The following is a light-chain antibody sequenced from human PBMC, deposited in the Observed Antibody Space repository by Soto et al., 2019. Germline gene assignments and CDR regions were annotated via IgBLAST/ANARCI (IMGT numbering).Light chain of an antibody. J-gene: IGKJ5*01. V-gene: IGKV2-28*01. CDR1: QSLLYSNGYNY. Sequence: VMTQSPLSLPVTPGESASISCRSSQSLLYSNGYNYLSWYLQKPGQSPQVLIYLGSKRASGVPARFSGRGSGTDFTLKVSRVGAEDVGVYYFMQGRQVPVTFGQGTRLE. CDR3: MQGRQVPVT. CDR2: LGS.